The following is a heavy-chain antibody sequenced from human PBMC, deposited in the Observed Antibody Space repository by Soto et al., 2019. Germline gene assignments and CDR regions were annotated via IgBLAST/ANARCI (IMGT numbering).Heavy chain of an antibody. V-gene: IGHV3-66*01. CDR2: ISRDGST. D-gene: IGHD3-3*01. CDR3: ARDTLGGAYDFRH. J-gene: IGHJ4*02. Sequence: EVQLVESGGGLVQPGGSLRLSCAASGFSVSNLFMTWVRQAPGKGLEWVSVISRDGSTYYADSVKGRFTISRDNSKNTLYLEMNILRAGDTAVYYCARDTLGGAYDFRHGGQGTLVTVSS. CDR1: GFSVSNLF.